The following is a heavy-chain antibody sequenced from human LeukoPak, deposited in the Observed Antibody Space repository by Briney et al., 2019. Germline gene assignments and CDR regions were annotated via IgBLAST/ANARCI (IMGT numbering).Heavy chain of an antibody. CDR1: GYTFTDYF. V-gene: IGHV1-2*04. Sequence: ASVKVSCKTSGYTFTDYFVHWVRQAPGQGLEWMGWINPNSGGTNYAQKFQGWVTMTRDTSISTAYMELSRLRSDDTAVYYCARDLSGYYDSSGYYYDYWGQGTLVTVSS. CDR3: ARDLSGYYDSSGYYYDY. CDR2: INPNSGGT. D-gene: IGHD3-22*01. J-gene: IGHJ4*02.